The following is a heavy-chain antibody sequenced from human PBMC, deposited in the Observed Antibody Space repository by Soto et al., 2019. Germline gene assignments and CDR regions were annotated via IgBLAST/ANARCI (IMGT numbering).Heavy chain of an antibody. Sequence: ASVKVSCKASGYTFTSYAMHWVRQAPGQRLEWMGWINAGNGNTKYSQKFQGRVTITRDTSASTAYMELSSLRSEDTAVYYCAPDSRGRGAFDIWGQGTMVTVSS. V-gene: IGHV1-3*01. J-gene: IGHJ3*02. D-gene: IGHD3-22*01. CDR3: APDSRGRGAFDI. CDR1: GYTFTSYA. CDR2: INAGNGNT.